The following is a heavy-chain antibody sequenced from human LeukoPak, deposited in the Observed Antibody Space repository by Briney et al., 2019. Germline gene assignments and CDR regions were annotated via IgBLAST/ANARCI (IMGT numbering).Heavy chain of an antibody. CDR3: ARVDV. D-gene: IGHD2-2*03. CDR2: ISYDGSNK. J-gene: IGHJ4*02. V-gene: IGHV3-30*04. CDR1: GFTFSSYA. Sequence: GRSLSLSCAASGFTFSSYAMHWVRQAPGKGLEWVAVISYDGSNKYYADSVKGRFTISRDNSKNTLYLQMNSLRAEDTAVYYCARVDVWGQGTLVTVSS.